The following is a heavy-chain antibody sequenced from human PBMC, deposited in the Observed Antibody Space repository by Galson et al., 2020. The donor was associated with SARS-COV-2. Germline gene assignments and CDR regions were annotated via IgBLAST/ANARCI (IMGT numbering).Heavy chain of an antibody. D-gene: IGHD5-18*01. J-gene: IGHJ3*02. Sequence: SETLSLTCTVSGGSISSSSYYWGWIRQPPGKGLEWIGSIYYSGSTYYNPSLKSRVTISVDTSKNQFSLKLSSVTAADTAVYYCARACRGYSCDDAFEIWGQGTLVTVSS. CDR2: IYYSGST. CDR1: GGSISSSSYY. CDR3: ARACRGYSCDDAFEI. V-gene: IGHV4-39*01.